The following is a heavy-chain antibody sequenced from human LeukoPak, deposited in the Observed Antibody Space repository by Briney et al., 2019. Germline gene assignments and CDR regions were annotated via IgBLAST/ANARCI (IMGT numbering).Heavy chain of an antibody. D-gene: IGHD4-17*01. CDR3: ARDHLHISDGDLTGYFDY. CDR1: GDSISSGDYY. J-gene: IGHJ4*02. CDR2: ISSSGST. V-gene: IGHV4-61*02. Sequence: PSQTLSLTCTVSGDSISSGDYYWSWIRQPAGKGLEWIGRISSSGSTNYNPSLKSRVTISVDTSKNQFSLKLSSVTAADTAVYYCARDHLHISDGDLTGYFDYWGQGTLVTVSS.